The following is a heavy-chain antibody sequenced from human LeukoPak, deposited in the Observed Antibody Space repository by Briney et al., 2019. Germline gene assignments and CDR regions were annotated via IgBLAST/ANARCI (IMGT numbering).Heavy chain of an antibody. D-gene: IGHD2-8*01. J-gene: IGHJ5*02. Sequence: GGSLRLSCAASGFTFTTRGMHWVRQAPGKGPQWVAFAGNDGRIKYNENSVEGRFTISRDNSKNTLYLQMNSLRPEDTAVYYCATTEGVNDKWLDPWGQGTQVTVSS. V-gene: IGHV3-30*02. CDR2: AGNDGRIK. CDR1: GFTFTTRG. CDR3: ATTEGVNDKWLDP.